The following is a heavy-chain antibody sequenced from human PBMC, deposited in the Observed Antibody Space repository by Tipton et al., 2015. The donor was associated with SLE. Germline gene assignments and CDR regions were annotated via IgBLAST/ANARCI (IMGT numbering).Heavy chain of an antibody. D-gene: IGHD3-10*01. V-gene: IGHV4-39*01. CDR2: IDYSGST. Sequence: LKLSCTVSGGSIGSSSYYWGWIRQPPGKGLEWIGSIDYSGSTYYNPSLKSRVTISVDTSKNQFSLKLSSVTAADTAGYHCEEHWMVRGATDPRGQGTRVTVS. CDR3: EEHWMVRGATDP. CDR1: GGSIGSSSYY. J-gene: IGHJ5*02.